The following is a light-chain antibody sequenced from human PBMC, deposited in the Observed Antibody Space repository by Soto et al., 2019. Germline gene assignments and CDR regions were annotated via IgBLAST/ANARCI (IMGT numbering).Light chain of an antibody. CDR2: EVN. CDR3: SSYAGSNNLV. V-gene: IGLV2-8*01. Sequence: QSALTQPPSASGSPGQSVTISCTGTSSDIGGYDYVSWYQQHPGKAPKLIIYEVNKRPSGVPDRFSGSKSGNTASLTVSGLQAEDGADYYCSSYAGSNNLVFAGGTKVTVL. J-gene: IGLJ3*02. CDR1: SSDIGGYDY.